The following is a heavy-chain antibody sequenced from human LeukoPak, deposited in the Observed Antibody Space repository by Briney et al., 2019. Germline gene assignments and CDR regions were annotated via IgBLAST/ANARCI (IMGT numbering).Heavy chain of an antibody. J-gene: IGHJ4*02. CDR2: VYNSGST. D-gene: IGHD1-26*01. CDR1: GGSISSDY. V-gene: IGHV4-59*01. CDR3: VRDRELYY. Sequence: SETLSLTCTVSGGSISSDYWSWIRQPPGKGLEWIGYVYNSGSTDYNPSLKSRVTISVGTSKNQFSLKVNSVTASDTAVYYCVRDRELYYWGQGILVTVSS.